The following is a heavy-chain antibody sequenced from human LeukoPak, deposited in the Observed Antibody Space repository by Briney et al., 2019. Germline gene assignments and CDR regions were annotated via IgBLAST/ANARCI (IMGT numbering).Heavy chain of an antibody. J-gene: IGHJ6*03. Sequence: SVKVSCKPSGGTLSSYAISWVRQAPGQGLEWMGRITPILDITNFAQKFQDRLTITADKSTNTAYMQLSSLRSEDTAVYYCARETKSEVGFGRKRYYYHINVWGEGTTDTVSS. CDR1: GGTLSSYA. CDR3: ARETKSEVGFGRKRYYYHINV. D-gene: IGHD1-14*01. CDR2: ITPILDIT. V-gene: IGHV1-69*04.